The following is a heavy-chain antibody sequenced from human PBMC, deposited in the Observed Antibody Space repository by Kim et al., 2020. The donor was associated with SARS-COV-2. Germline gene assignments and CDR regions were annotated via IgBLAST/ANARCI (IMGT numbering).Heavy chain of an antibody. Sequence: SESLSLTCTVSGGSISSSSYYWGWIRQPPGKGLEWIGSIYYSGSTYYNSSLKSRVTISVDTSKIQFSLKLSSVTAADTAVYYCARPIPSGYGRPGGMDVWGQGTTVTVSS. D-gene: IGHD4-17*01. V-gene: IGHV4-39*01. J-gene: IGHJ6*02. CDR2: IYYSGST. CDR1: GGSISSSSYY. CDR3: ARPIPSGYGRPGGMDV.